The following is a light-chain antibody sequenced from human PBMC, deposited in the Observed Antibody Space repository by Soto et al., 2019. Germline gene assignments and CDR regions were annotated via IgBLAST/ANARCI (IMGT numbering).Light chain of an antibody. CDR2: GAS. Sequence: VLTQSPGTLSLSPGDRASLSCRASQSVSSENLAWYQQKTGQAPRLLIFGASGRATGIPERLSGSGSGTDLSLTISRLEPEDSAVYYCQKYGSSLLTFGGGTKVDIK. CDR3: QKYGSSLLT. J-gene: IGKJ4*01. CDR1: QSVSSEN. V-gene: IGKV3-20*01.